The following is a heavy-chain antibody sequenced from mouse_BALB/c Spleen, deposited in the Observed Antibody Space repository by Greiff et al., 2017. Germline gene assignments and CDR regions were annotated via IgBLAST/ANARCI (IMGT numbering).Heavy chain of an antibody. J-gene: IGHJ3*01. CDR3: ARRAY. V-gene: IGHV5-6*01. CDR1: GFTFSSYG. CDR2: ISSGGSYT. Sequence: EVQGVESGGDLVKPGGSLKLSCAASGFTFSSYGMSWVRQTPDKRLEWVATISSGGSYTYYPDSVKGRFTISRDNAKNTLYLQMSSLKSEDTAMYYCARRAYWGQGTLVTVSA.